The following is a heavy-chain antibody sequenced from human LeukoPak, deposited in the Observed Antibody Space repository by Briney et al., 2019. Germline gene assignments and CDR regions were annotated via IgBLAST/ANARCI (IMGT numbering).Heavy chain of an antibody. D-gene: IGHD3-3*01. Sequence: PGGSLRLSCATSGFTFSSFGKHWVRQAPGKGLEWVSFIRYDGSDKYYADSVKGRFTISRDDSKKTLYLQMNSLRSEDTAVYYCVKDLGYNGFWSGLDYWGQGTLVTVSS. CDR1: GFTFSSFG. CDR3: VKDLGYNGFWSGLDY. V-gene: IGHV3-30*02. CDR2: IRYDGSDK. J-gene: IGHJ4*02.